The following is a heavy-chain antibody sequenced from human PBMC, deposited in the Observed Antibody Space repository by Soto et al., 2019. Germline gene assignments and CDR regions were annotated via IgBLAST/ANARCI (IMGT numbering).Heavy chain of an antibody. CDR2: IYHSGST. V-gene: IGHV4-4*02. CDR1: SGSISSSNW. D-gene: IGHD4-17*01. CDR3: ARDCTRVTTRDAFDI. J-gene: IGHJ3*02. Sequence: PSETLSLTCAVSSGSISSSNWWSWVRQPPGKGLEWIGEIYHSGSTNYNPSLKSRVTISVDKSKNQFSLKLSSVTAADTAVYYCARDCTRVTTRDAFDISGQGTMVTVS.